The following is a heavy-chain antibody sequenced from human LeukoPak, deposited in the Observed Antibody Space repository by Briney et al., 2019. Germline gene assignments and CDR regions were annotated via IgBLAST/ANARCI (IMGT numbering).Heavy chain of an antibody. CDR2: FYSDGSRT. V-gene: IGHV3-74*01. CDR1: GFTLSSNW. J-gene: IGHJ3*02. D-gene: IGHD1-26*01. CDR3: TRSGRGGAFDI. Sequence: GGSLRLSCAGSGFTLSSNWMHWVRQAPGKGLVWVSRFYSDGSRTNYADSVKGRFTISGDNAKSTHYLQMNSLRAEDTAVYYCTRSGRGGAFDIWGQGTMVTVSS.